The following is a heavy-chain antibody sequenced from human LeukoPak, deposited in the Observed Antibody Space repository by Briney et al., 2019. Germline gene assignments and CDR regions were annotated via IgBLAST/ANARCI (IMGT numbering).Heavy chain of an antibody. V-gene: IGHV3-30*04. CDR3: ARDQSRYFDWLFMGIDY. Sequence: GRSLRLSCAASGFTFSSYAMHWVRQAPGKGLEWVAVISYDGGNKYYADSVKGRFTISRDNSKNTLYLQMNSLRAEDTAVYYCARDQSRYFDWLFMGIDYWGQGTLVTVSS. CDR2: ISYDGGNK. J-gene: IGHJ4*02. CDR1: GFTFSSYA. D-gene: IGHD3-9*01.